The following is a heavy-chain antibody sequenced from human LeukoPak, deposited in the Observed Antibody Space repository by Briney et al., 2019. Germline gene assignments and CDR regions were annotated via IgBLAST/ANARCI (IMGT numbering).Heavy chain of an antibody. Sequence: TGGSLRLSCAASGFTFNNYAMSWVRQAAGKGLEWVSGISGSGEHTYYPDSAKGRFTISRDNSKNTLYLQMNSLRAEDTAVYYCAKRPITAVPADYWGQGTLVTVSS. CDR3: AKRPITAVPADY. D-gene: IGHD2-2*01. J-gene: IGHJ4*02. V-gene: IGHV3-23*01. CDR2: ISGSGEHT. CDR1: GFTFNNYA.